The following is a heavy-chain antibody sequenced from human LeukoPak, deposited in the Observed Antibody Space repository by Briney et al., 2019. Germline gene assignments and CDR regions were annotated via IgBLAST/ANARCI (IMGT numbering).Heavy chain of an antibody. D-gene: IGHD6-13*01. J-gene: IGHJ4*02. CDR3: AKDGDIGAAGYYFDY. CDR2: ISNDGSDK. CDR1: GFTFSSYG. V-gene: IGHV3-30*18. Sequence: PGRSLRLSCAASGFTFSSYGMHWARQAPGKGLEWVAVISNDGSDKYYGDYVKGRFTISRDNSKSTLYLQMNSLRAEDTAVYYCAKDGDIGAAGYYFDYWGQGTLVTVSS.